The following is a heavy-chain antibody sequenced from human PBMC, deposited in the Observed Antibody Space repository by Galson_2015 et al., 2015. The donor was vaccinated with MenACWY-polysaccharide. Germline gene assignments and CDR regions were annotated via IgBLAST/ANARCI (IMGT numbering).Heavy chain of an antibody. CDR1: GYNFSSYD. J-gene: IGHJ4*02. V-gene: IGHV1-8*01. CDR3: TRIIARKHTFVDS. Sequence: SVKVSCKASGYNFSSYDINWVRQARGQGLEWMGWMNPNSGNTGYSQRFQGRVAMTRDTATSTAYMELRMLRYDDTAVYYCTRIIARKHTFVDSWGQGTLVIFS. CDR2: MNPNSGNT. D-gene: IGHD2-21*01.